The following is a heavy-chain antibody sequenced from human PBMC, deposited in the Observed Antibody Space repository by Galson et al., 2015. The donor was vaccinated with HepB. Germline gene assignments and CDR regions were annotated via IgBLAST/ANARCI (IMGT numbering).Heavy chain of an antibody. CDR1: GGTFSSYA. V-gene: IGHV1-69*10. Sequence: SVKVSCKASGGTFSSYAISWVRQAPGQGLEWMGGIIPILGIVKYAQKFQGRVTITADKSTNTAHMELSSLRSEDTAVFYCAEGYCDGGSCRPLDYWGQGTQVTVSS. J-gene: IGHJ4*02. CDR2: IIPILGIV. D-gene: IGHD2-15*01. CDR3: AEGYCDGGSCRPLDY.